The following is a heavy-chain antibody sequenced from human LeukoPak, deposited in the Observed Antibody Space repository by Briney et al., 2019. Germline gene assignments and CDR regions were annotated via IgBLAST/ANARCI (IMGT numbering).Heavy chain of an antibody. D-gene: IGHD6-19*01. J-gene: IGHJ3*02. CDR2: IYSRGST. CDR3: ARDPMAGTFRAFDI. CDR1: GGSISSYY. Sequence: PSETLSLTCTVSGGSISSYYWSWIRPPAGKGLEWIGRIYSRGSTNYNPSLQSRVTMSVDTSKNQISLKLNSVTAADTAVYYCARDPMAGTFRAFDIWGQGTMVTVSS. V-gene: IGHV4-4*07.